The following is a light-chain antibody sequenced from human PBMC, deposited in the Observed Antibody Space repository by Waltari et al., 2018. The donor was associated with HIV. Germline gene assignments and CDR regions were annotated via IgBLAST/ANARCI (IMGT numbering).Light chain of an antibody. CDR1: QSINNY. V-gene: IGKV1-39*01. CDR2: AAS. J-gene: IGKJ4*01. Sequence: IQMTQSPSSLSASVGDRVTITCRASQSINNYLKWYQQKPGKAPKLLIYAASSLQSGVPSRFSGSGSGTDFTLIKSSLQPEDFASYYRQQSHSTPLTFGGGTKVEIK. CDR3: QQSHSTPLT.